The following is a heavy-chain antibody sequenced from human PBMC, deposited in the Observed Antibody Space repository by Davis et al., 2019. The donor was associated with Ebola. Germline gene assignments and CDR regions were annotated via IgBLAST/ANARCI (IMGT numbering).Heavy chain of an antibody. V-gene: IGHV3-23*01. CDR2: MSGSGDST. CDR3: ARDPSKSEQWLVRLYYYYYGMDV. CDR1: GFRFSSYA. J-gene: IGHJ6*02. D-gene: IGHD6-19*01. Sequence: PGGSLRLSCAASGFRFSSYALSWVRQAPGKGLEWVSRMSGSGDSTYYADSVKGRFTISRDNSKNTLYLQMNSLRAEDTAVYYCARDPSKSEQWLVRLYYYYYGMDVWGQGTTVTVSS.